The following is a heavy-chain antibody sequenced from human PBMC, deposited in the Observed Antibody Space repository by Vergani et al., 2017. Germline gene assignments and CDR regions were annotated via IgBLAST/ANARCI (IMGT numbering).Heavy chain of an antibody. Sequence: QVQLVESERGVVQPGRYLTLSCVASGFTFSSHGMHWVRQAPGKGLEWVAVIWYDGSNKYYGDSVKGRFTISRDNSKNTLYLQMNSLRVEDTAVYYCARWGNEKRLDYWGQEALVTVSS. CDR3: ARWGNEKRLDY. D-gene: IGHD1-1*01. CDR1: GFTFSSHG. CDR2: IWYDGSNK. J-gene: IGHJ4*02. V-gene: IGHV3-33*01.